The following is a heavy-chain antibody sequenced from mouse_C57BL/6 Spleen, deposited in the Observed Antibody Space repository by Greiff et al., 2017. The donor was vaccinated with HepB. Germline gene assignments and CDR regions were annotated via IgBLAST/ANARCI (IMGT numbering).Heavy chain of an antibody. J-gene: IGHJ3*01. CDR1: GYSITSGYY. D-gene: IGHD2-4*01. V-gene: IGHV3-6*01. CDR3: ARLYDYDGFAY. CDR2: ISYDGSN. Sequence: EVKLQESGPGLVKPSQSLSLTCSVTGYSITSGYYWNWIRQFPGNKLEWMGYISYDGSNNYNPSLKNRISITRDSPKSQFFLKLNSVTTEDTATYYCARLYDYDGFAYWSQGTLVTVSA.